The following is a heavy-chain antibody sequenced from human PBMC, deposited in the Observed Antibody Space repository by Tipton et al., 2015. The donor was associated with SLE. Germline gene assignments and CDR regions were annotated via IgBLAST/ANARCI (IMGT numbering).Heavy chain of an antibody. D-gene: IGHD2-2*01. V-gene: IGHV1-18*01. CDR2: ISAYNGNT. Sequence: QLVQSGAEVKKPGASVKVSCKASGYTFTSYGISWVRQAPGQGLEWMGWISAYNGNTNYAQKLQGRVTMTTDTSTSTAYMELRSLRSDDTAVYYCAGVGAGVPAATIAAAQTYPDYWGQGTLVTVSS. CDR3: AGVGAGVPAATIAAAQTYPDY. CDR1: GYTFTSYG. J-gene: IGHJ4*02.